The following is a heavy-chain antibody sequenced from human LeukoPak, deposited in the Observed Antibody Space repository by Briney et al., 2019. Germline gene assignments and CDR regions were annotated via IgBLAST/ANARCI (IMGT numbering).Heavy chain of an antibody. CDR3: AVGGLRYFDWLPHYNYYYMDV. CDR1: GGTFSSYA. D-gene: IGHD3-9*01. CDR2: IIPIFGTA. J-gene: IGHJ6*03. V-gene: IGHV1-69*01. Sequence: GSSVKVSCKASGGTFSSYAISWVRQAPGQGLEWMGGIIPIFGTANYAQKFQGRVTITADESTSTAYMELSSLRSEDTAVYYCAVGGLRYFDWLPHYNYYYMDVWGKGTTVTISS.